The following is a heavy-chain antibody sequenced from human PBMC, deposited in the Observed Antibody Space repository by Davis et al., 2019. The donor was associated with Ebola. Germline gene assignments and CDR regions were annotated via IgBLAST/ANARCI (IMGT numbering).Heavy chain of an antibody. Sequence: GESLKISCAASGFSFTNYDMNWVRQAPGKGLEWVSYISSSGSTIYYADSVKGRFTISRDNAKNSLYLQMNSLRAEDTAVYYCAREWLVLPDAFDIWGQGTMVTVSS. CDR1: GFSFTNYD. J-gene: IGHJ3*02. CDR3: AREWLVLPDAFDI. CDR2: ISSSGSTI. D-gene: IGHD3-22*01. V-gene: IGHV3-48*03.